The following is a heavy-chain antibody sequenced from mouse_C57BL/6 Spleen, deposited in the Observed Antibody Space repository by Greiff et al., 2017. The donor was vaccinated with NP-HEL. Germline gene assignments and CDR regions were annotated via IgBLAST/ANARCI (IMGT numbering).Heavy chain of an antibody. CDR2: ISDGGSYT. CDR1: GFTFSSYA. Sequence: EVQRVESGGGLVKPGGSLKLSCAASGFTFSSYAMSWVRQTPEKRLEWVATISDGGSYTYYPDNVKGRFTLTRDNAKNNLYLQMSHLKSEDTAMYYCARGQYGNFYAMDYWGPGTSVTVSS. V-gene: IGHV5-4*01. D-gene: IGHD2-1*01. J-gene: IGHJ4*01. CDR3: ARGQYGNFYAMDY.